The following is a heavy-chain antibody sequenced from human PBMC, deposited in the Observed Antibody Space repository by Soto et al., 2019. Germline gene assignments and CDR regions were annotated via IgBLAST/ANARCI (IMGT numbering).Heavy chain of an antibody. V-gene: IGHV1-69*05. Sequence: GASVKVSCKASGGTFSSYAISWVRQAPGQGLEWMGGIIPIFGTANYAQKFQGRFTISRDNSKNTLYLQMNSLRAEDTAVYYCARERDTTGYILAYWGRGTLVTVSS. J-gene: IGHJ4*02. CDR3: ARERDTTGYILAY. CDR2: IIPIFGTA. CDR1: GGTFSSYA. D-gene: IGHD3-22*01.